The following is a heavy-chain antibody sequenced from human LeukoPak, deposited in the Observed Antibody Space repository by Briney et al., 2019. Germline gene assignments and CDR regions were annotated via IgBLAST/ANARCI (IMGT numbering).Heavy chain of an antibody. J-gene: IGHJ4*02. V-gene: IGHV1-2*02. CDR1: GYTFNIYG. Sequence: GASVKVSCKASGYTFNIYGIIWVRQAPGQGLEWMGWINPNSGGTNYAQKFQGRVTMTRDTSISTAYMELSRLRSDDTAVYYCTRGETGRDSSGYFGYWGQGTLVTVSS. D-gene: IGHD3-22*01. CDR2: INPNSGGT. CDR3: TRGETGRDSSGYFGY.